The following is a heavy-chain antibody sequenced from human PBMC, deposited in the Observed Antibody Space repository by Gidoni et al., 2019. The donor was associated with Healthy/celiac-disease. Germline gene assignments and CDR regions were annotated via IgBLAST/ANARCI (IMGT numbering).Heavy chain of an antibody. CDR1: GFTFSSYG. D-gene: IGHD3-10*01. Sequence: QVQLVESGGGVVQPGRSLRPSCAASGFTFSSYGMHWVRQAPGKGLEWVAVIWYEGSNKDYADSVKGRFTISRDNSKNTLYLQMNSLRAEDTAVYYCARDGPYGSGRRGFDPWGQGTLVTVSS. CDR2: IWYEGSNK. CDR3: ARDGPYGSGRRGFDP. V-gene: IGHV3-33*01. J-gene: IGHJ5*02.